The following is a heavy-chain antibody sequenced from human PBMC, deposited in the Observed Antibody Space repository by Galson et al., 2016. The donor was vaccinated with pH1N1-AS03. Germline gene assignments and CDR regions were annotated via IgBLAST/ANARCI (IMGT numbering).Heavy chain of an antibody. CDR3: ASYGSGSSPFDD. V-gene: IGHV5-10-1*01. CDR2: IDLSDSYT. Sequence: SGAEVKKPGESLRISCKASGDSFTGYWINWVRQMPGKGLEWMGRIDLSDSYTNYSPSFQGHVTISADKSIATAYLQWNSLKASDTAVYYCASYGSGSSPFDDWGQGTLVTVSS. CDR1: GDSFTGYW. D-gene: IGHD3-10*01. J-gene: IGHJ4*02.